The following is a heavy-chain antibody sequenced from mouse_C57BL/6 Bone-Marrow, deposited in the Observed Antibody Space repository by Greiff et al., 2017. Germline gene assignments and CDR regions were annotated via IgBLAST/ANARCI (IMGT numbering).Heavy chain of an antibody. CDR1: GFTFSSYA. J-gene: IGHJ3*01. CDR3: ARDRWLRVAY. V-gene: IGHV5-4*01. CDR2: ISDGGSYT. Sequence: EVMLVESGGGLVKPGGSLKLSCAASGFTFSSYAMSWVRQTPEKRLEWVATISDGGSYTYYPDNVKGRFTISRDNAKNNLYLQMSHLKSEDTAMYYCARDRWLRVAYWGQGTLVTVSA. D-gene: IGHD2-2*01.